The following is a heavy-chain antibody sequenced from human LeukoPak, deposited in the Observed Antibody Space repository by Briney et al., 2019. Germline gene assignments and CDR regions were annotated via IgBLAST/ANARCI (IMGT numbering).Heavy chain of an antibody. CDR1: GGSVSSGFYY. CDR2: VSYSGST. CDR3: ARVGGSGASYYYYGMDV. J-gene: IGHJ6*02. V-gene: IGHV4-61*01. Sequence: SETLSLTCTVSGGSVSSGFYYWTWIRQPPGKGLEWIGYVSYSGSTNYNPSLESRLTISLDTSKNQFSLKLSSVTADDTAVYYCARVGGSGASYYYYGMDVWGQGTTVTVSS. D-gene: IGHD2-15*01.